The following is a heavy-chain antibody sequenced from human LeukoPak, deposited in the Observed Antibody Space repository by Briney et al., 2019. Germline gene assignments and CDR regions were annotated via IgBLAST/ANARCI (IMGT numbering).Heavy chain of an antibody. Sequence: GGSLRLSCAASGFTFSSYSMNWVRQAPGKGLEWVSSISSSSSYIYYADSVKGRFTISRDNAKNSLYLQMNSLRAEDTAVYYYAREGVVVTAIDYWGQGTLVTVSS. V-gene: IGHV3-21*01. CDR3: AREGVVVTAIDY. J-gene: IGHJ4*02. CDR2: ISSSSSYI. CDR1: GFTFSSYS. D-gene: IGHD2-21*02.